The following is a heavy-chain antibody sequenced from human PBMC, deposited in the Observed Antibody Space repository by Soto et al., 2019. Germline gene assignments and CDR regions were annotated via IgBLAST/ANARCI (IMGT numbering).Heavy chain of an antibody. CDR3: AIYQLRSTNWFDP. Sequence: VGSVKISCNGSGYIFNSYWIAWVGQMPGKGLEWMGRIVPSDSYTVYSPSFQGHVTISADKFINTAYLQWSSLKASDTAIYYCAIYQLRSTNWFDPWGQGTLVTVSS. CDR1: GYIFNSYW. D-gene: IGHD2-2*01. J-gene: IGHJ5*02. V-gene: IGHV5-10-1*01. CDR2: IVPSDSYT.